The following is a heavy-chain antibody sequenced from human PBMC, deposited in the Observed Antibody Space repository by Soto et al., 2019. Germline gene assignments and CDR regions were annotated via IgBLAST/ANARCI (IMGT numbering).Heavy chain of an antibody. CDR2: TYYRSKWYN. CDR3: ARGEPGILTGKGKTENYYYYYGMDV. CDR1: GDSVSSNSAA. J-gene: IGHJ6*02. D-gene: IGHD3-9*01. Sequence: SQTLSLTCAISGDSVSSNSAAWNWIRQSPSRGLEWLGRTYYRSKWYNDYAVSVKSRITINPDTSKNQFSLQLNSVTPEDTAVYYCARGEPGILTGKGKTENYYYYYGMDVWGQGTTVTVSS. V-gene: IGHV6-1*01.